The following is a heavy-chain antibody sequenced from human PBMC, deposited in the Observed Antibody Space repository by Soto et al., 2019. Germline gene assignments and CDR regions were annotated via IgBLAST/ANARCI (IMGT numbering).Heavy chain of an antibody. V-gene: IGHV3-23*01. Sequence: EVQLLESGGGMVQPGGSLRLSCAASGFTFSSYAMSWVRQRPGKGLKWVSAISGSGANTYYAGSLKGRFTISRDNSKNALDLQMNSLRAEDTAIYYCAKDRDIVVVIDATATGAFEFWGQGTLVTVSS. CDR3: AKDRDIVVVIDATATGAFEF. D-gene: IGHD2-15*01. CDR2: ISGSGANT. J-gene: IGHJ3*01. CDR1: GFTFSSYA.